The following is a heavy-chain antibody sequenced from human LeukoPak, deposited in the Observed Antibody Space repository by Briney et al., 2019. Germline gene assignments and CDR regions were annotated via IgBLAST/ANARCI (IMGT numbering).Heavy chain of an antibody. D-gene: IGHD1-26*01. V-gene: IGHV1-46*01. Sequence: ASVKVSCKASGYTLTSYYMHWVRQAPGQGLEWMGIINPSGGSTSYAQKFQGRVTMTRDTSTSTVYMELSSLRSEDTAVYYCARDIPSFDSGSYSHFDYWGQGTLVTVSS. CDR1: GYTLTSYY. CDR3: ARDIPSFDSGSYSHFDY. CDR2: INPSGGST. J-gene: IGHJ4*02.